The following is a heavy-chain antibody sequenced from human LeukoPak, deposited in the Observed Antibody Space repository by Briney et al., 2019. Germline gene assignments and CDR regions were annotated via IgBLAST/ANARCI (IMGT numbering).Heavy chain of an antibody. CDR1: GFIFSSHG. Sequence: PGGSLRLSCAASGFIFSSHGMNWVRQAPGKGLEWVSGISPSGDITYYADSVKGRFTISRDNSKNTVYLQMDSLRFEDAAVYYCAHDLAYIRFDNWGHGTLVTVSS. CDR3: AHDLAYIRFDN. V-gene: IGHV3-23*01. CDR2: ISPSGDIT. D-gene: IGHD1-1*01. J-gene: IGHJ4*01.